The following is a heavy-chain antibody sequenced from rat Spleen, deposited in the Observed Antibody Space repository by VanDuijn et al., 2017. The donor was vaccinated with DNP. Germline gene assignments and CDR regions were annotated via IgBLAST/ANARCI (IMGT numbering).Heavy chain of an antibody. CDR2: ISTGGGNT. CDR1: GFTFDEYG. CDR3: ARRAAIPLDY. D-gene: IGHD1-2*01. J-gene: IGHJ2*01. V-gene: IGHV5S11*01. Sequence: EVKLVESGGGSVQPGSSLKLSCAASGFTFDEYGMAWVRQAPKNGPEWVASISTGGGNTYYRDSVKGRFTISRDNAKSTLYLQMDSLRSEETATYYCARRAAIPLDYWGQGVMVTVSS.